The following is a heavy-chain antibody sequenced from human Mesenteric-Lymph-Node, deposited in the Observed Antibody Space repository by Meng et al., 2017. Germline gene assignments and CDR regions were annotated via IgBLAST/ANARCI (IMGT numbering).Heavy chain of an antibody. V-gene: IGHV3-72*01. D-gene: IGHD3-16*01. CDR1: GFTFSDHY. J-gene: IGHJ4*02. Sequence: GGSLRLSCAAYGFTFSDHYMDWVRQAPGKGLEWVGRTGNKANSYTTQYAASVQGRFTISRDDSKNSLYLQMSSLRSEDTAVYYCATLEFGRFPKNIDYWGQGTLVTVSS. CDR3: ATLEFGRFPKNIDY. CDR2: TGNKANSYTT.